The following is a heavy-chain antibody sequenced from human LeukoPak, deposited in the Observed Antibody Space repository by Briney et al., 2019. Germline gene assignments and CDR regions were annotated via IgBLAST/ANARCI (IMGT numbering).Heavy chain of an antibody. D-gene: IGHD3-22*01. CDR2: ISGSGGST. CDR3: AKDVLFVSSGYYFALRGNYFDY. J-gene: IGHJ4*02. Sequence: GGSLRLSCAASGFTFSSYAMSWVRQAPGKGLEWVSAISGSGGSTYYADSVKGRFTISRDNSKNTLYLQMNSLRAEDTAVYYCAKDVLFVSSGYYFALRGNYFDYWGQGTLVTVSS. CDR1: GFTFSSYA. V-gene: IGHV3-23*01.